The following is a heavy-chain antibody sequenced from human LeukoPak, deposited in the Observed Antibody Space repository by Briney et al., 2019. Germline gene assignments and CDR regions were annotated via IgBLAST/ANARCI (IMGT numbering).Heavy chain of an antibody. CDR1: GYTFINYF. CDR3: ARGGERYYDSSGYYYY. J-gene: IGHJ4*02. Sequence: ASVKVSCKASGYTFINYFISWVRQAPGQGLEWMGWISAYNGNTNYAQKLQDRVTMTTDTSTSTAYMELSSLRSEDTAVYYCARGGERYYDSSGYYYYWGQGTLVTVSS. V-gene: IGHV1-18*01. D-gene: IGHD3-22*01. CDR2: ISAYNGNT.